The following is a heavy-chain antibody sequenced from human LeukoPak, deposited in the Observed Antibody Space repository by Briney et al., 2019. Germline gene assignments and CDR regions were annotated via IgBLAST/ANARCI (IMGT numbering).Heavy chain of an antibody. Sequence: SETLSLTCTVSGGSISSYYWSWIRQPPGKGLVWIGYIHYSGSTNYSPSLKSRVTISVDTSKNQFSLKLRSVTAADTAVYYCARGTYNYGSSAYYFDYWGQGTLVTVSS. CDR3: ARGTYNYGSSAYYFDY. V-gene: IGHV4-59*12. J-gene: IGHJ4*02. CDR2: IHYSGST. CDR1: GGSISSYY. D-gene: IGHD5-18*01.